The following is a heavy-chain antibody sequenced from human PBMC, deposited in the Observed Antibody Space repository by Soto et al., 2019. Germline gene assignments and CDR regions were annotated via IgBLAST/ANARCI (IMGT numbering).Heavy chain of an antibody. CDR3: VRYFDWLSGGFDY. V-gene: IGHV3-23*01. J-gene: IGHJ4*02. CDR1: GFTFSSYA. CDR2: ISGSGGST. Sequence: EVQLLESGGGLVQPGGSLRLSCAASGFTFSSYAMSWVRQAPGKGLEWVSAISGSGGSTYYADSVKGRFTISRDNSKNTLYLQMNSLRAEDTAVYYCVRYFDWLSGGFDYWGQGTLVTVSS. D-gene: IGHD3-9*01.